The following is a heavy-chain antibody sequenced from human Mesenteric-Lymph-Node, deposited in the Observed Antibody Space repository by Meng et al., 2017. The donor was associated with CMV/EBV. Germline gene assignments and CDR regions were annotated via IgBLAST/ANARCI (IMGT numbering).Heavy chain of an antibody. CDR1: GFTFSSYG. Sequence: LTGAASGFTFSSYGMHWVRQAPGKGLEWVSGISWNSGSIGYADSVKGRFTISRDNAKNSLYLQMNSLRAEDTALYYCAKNFRAVGATDYYYYGMDVWGQGTTVTVSS. CDR2: ISWNSGSI. D-gene: IGHD1-26*01. J-gene: IGHJ6*02. V-gene: IGHV3-9*01. CDR3: AKNFRAVGATDYYYYGMDV.